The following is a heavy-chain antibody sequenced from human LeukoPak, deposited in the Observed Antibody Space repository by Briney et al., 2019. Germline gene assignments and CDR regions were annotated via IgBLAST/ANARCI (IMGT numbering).Heavy chain of an antibody. Sequence: GGSLRLSCAASGFTFSTYGMHWVRQAPGKGLQWVAFIRYDGSNKYYADSVKGRFTISRDNSKNTLYLQMNSLRAEDTAVYYCASHNYYDSSGYSSSWGQGTLVTVSS. V-gene: IGHV3-30*02. CDR3: ASHNYYDSSGYSSS. D-gene: IGHD3-22*01. CDR1: GFTFSTYG. J-gene: IGHJ5*02. CDR2: IRYDGSNK.